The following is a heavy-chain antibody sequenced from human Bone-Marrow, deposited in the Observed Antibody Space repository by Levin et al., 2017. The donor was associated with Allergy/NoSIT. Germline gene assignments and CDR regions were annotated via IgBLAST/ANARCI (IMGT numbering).Heavy chain of an antibody. J-gene: IGHJ4*02. Sequence: GGSLRLSCAASGFTFSSYGMHWVRQAPGKGLEWVAVIWYDGSNKYYADSVKGRFTISRDNSMNTLYLQINSLRAEDTAVYYCARSTDYGDYAGFDYWGQGTLVTVSS. V-gene: IGHV3-33*01. CDR1: GFTFSSYG. CDR2: IWYDGSNK. CDR3: ARSTDYGDYAGFDY. D-gene: IGHD4-17*01.